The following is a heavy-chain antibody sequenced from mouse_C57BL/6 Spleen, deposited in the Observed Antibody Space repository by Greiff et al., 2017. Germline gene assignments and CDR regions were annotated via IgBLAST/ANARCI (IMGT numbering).Heavy chain of an antibody. CDR1: GYTFTDYN. CDR2: INPNNGGT. D-gene: IGHD1-1*01. J-gene: IGHJ4*01. Sequence: EVQLVESGPELVKPGASVKMSCKASGYTFTDYNMHWVKQSHGKSLEWIGYINPNNGGTSYNQKFKGKATLTVNKSSSTAYMELRSLTSEDSAVYYCAKRRYYYGSNDYAMDYWGQGTSVTVSS. V-gene: IGHV1-22*01. CDR3: AKRRYYYGSNDYAMDY.